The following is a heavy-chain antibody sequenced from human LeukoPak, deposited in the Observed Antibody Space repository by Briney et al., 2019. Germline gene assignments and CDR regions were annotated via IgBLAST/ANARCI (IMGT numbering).Heavy chain of an antibody. V-gene: IGHV3-11*04. D-gene: IGHD6-13*01. CDR2: ISRSGSTK. CDR1: GFTFSDYN. J-gene: IGHJ4*02. Sequence: GGSLRLSCAASGFTFSDYNMRWIRQAPGKGLEWVSSISRSGSTKYYADSVKGRFTISRDNAKNSLYLQMNSLRAEDTAVYYCARDRTQQPVSDFDYWGQGALVTVSS. CDR3: ARDRTQQPVSDFDY.